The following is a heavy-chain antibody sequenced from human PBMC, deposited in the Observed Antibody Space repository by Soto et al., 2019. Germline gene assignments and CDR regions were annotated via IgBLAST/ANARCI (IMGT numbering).Heavy chain of an antibody. Sequence: GSLRLSCAASGFTFSSYAMSWVRQAPGKGLEWVSAISGSGGTTYYAGSVKGRFTISRDNSKNTLYLQMNSLRAEDTAVYYCAKFTAAAGTWVDYWGQGTLVTVSS. J-gene: IGHJ4*02. CDR2: ISGSGGTT. CDR3: AKFTAAAGTWVDY. CDR1: GFTFSSYA. D-gene: IGHD6-13*01. V-gene: IGHV3-23*01.